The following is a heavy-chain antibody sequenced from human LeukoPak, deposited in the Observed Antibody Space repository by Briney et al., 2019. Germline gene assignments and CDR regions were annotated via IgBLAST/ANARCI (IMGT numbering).Heavy chain of an antibody. CDR2: ISGSGGST. CDR3: AKDQIVVPAANLDY. V-gene: IGHV3-23*01. J-gene: IGHJ4*02. Sequence: GSLRLSCAASGFTFSIYAMSWVRQAPGKGLEWVSAISGSGGSTYYADSVKGRFTISRDNSKNTLYLQMNSLRAEDTAVYYCAKDQIVVPAANLDYWGQGTLVTVSS. D-gene: IGHD2-2*01. CDR1: GFTFSIYA.